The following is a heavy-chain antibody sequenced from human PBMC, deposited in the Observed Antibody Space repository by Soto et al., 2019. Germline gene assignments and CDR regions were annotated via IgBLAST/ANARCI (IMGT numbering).Heavy chain of an antibody. J-gene: IGHJ4*02. V-gene: IGHV2-5*01. CDR2: IYWNDDK. CDR3: ANSFYVVLLPTAKGAYFDY. D-gene: IGHD2-2*01. Sequence: SGPTLVNPTQTLTLTCTFSGFSLSTSGVGVGWIRQPPGKALEWLALIYWNDDKRYSPSLKSRLTITKDTSKNQVVLTMTNMDPVDTGTYYCANSFYVVLLPTAKGAYFDYWGQGT. CDR1: GFSLSTSGVG.